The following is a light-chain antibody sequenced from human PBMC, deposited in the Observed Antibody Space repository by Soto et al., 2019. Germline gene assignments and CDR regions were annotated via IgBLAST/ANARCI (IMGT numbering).Light chain of an antibody. V-gene: IGLV1-40*01. CDR1: SSDIGAGYD. J-gene: IGLJ1*01. Sequence: QSVLTHPPSVSEAPLPGGTISCTDTSSDIGAGYDVHLYQQLPGAAPKPLIYSNAIRPSAVPDRFSGAKSGSSASRAITRIRAEDEADYYCKDYDSSVSKDVLGTGTNVTV. CDR3: KDYDSSVSKDV. CDR2: SNA.